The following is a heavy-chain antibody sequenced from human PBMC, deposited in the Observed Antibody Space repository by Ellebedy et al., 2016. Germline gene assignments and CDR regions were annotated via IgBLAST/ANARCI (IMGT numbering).Heavy chain of an antibody. J-gene: IGHJ4*02. CDR2: ISNNNSGSTI. CDR1: GFTLNDYY. Sequence: GESLKISCAASGFTLNDYYISWIRQAPGKGLEWVSYISNNNSGSTIYYADSVKGRFTISRDNARNSVYLEMNSLRAEDTALYYCLSFGAQCWGQGTLVTVSS. CDR3: LSFGAQC. D-gene: IGHD3-10*01. V-gene: IGHV3-11*04.